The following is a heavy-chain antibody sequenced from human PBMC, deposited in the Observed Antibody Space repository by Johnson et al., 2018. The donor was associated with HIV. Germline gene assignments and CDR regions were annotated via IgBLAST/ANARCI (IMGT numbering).Heavy chain of an antibody. Sequence: QVQLVESGGGVVQPGRSLRLSCAASGFTFSSYGMHWVRQAPGKGLEWVAVIWYDGSNKYYADSVKGRFTISRDNSKNTLYLQMNSLRAEDTAVYYCAQSVGATDDAFDIWGQGTMVTVSS. D-gene: IGHD1-26*01. J-gene: IGHJ3*02. CDR1: GFTFSSYG. CDR2: IWYDGSNK. CDR3: AQSVGATDDAFDI. V-gene: IGHV3-33*01.